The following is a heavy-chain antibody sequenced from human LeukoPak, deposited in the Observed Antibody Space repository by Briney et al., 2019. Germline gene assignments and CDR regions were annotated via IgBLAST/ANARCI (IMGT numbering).Heavy chain of an antibody. V-gene: IGHV1-69*04. CDR2: IIPILGIA. J-gene: IGHJ6*02. Sequence: SVKVSCKASGGTFSSYAISWVRQAPGQGLEWMGRIIPILGIANYTQKFQGRVTITADKSTSTAYMELSSLRSEDTAVYYCASPPLGYCSSTSCYIHYYCYGMDVWGQGTTVTVSS. CDR1: GGTFSSYA. CDR3: ASPPLGYCSSTSCYIHYYCYGMDV. D-gene: IGHD2-2*02.